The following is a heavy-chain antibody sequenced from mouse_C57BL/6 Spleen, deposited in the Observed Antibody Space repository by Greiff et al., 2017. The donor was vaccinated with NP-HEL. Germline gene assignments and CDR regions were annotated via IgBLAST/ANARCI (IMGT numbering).Heavy chain of an antibody. CDR3: ARGCWDDY. D-gene: IGHD4-1*01. CDR1: GYAFSSSW. Sequence: VQLKESGPELVKPGASVKISCKASGYAFSSSWMNWVKQRPGKGLEWIGRIYPGDGGTNYNGKFKGKATLTADKSSSTAYMQLSSLTSEDSAVYFCARGCWDDYWGQGTTLTVSS. CDR2: IYPGDGGT. J-gene: IGHJ2*01. V-gene: IGHV1-82*01.